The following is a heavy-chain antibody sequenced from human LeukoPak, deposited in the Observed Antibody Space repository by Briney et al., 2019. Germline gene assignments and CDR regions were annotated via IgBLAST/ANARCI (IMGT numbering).Heavy chain of an antibody. CDR1: GGSISSSTYY. D-gene: IGHD4-17*01. CDR3: ARTYGDYDDAFDV. V-gene: IGHV4-39*01. Sequence: SETLSLICTVSGGSISSSTYYWGWIRQPPGKGLEWIGSIYYSGSTYNHPSLKSRVTIFVDTSKNQFSLKLSTVTATDTAVYYCARTYGDYDDAFDVWGQGTMVTVSS. CDR2: IYYSGST. J-gene: IGHJ3*01.